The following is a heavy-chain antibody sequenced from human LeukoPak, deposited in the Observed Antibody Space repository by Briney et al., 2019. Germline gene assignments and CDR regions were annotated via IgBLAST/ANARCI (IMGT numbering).Heavy chain of an antibody. Sequence: GGSLRLSCAASGFTFSNYVIHWVRQAPGKGLEWVAVTSSDLNVKLYADSVKGRFTISRDNSRSTLYLQMNSLRPEDTAIYYCAREGYYGSGSPPSLYFDYLGQGTLVTVSS. J-gene: IGHJ4*02. D-gene: IGHD3-10*01. CDR2: TSSDLNVK. V-gene: IGHV3-30-3*01. CDR1: GFTFSNYV. CDR3: AREGYYGSGSPPSLYFDY.